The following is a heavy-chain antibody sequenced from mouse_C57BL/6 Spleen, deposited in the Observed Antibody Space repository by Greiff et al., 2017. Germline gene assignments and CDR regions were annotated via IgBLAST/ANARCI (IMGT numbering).Heavy chain of an antibody. Sequence: VQLQQSGPELVKPGASVKIPCKASGYTFTDYNMDWVKQSHGKSLEWIGDINPNNGGTIYNQKFKGKATLTVDKSSSTAYMELRSLTAEDTAVYDCARHYYGSSYVGFDYWGQGTTLTVSS. D-gene: IGHD1-1*01. CDR3: ARHYYGSSYVGFDY. CDR1: GYTFTDYN. CDR2: INPNNGGT. J-gene: IGHJ2*01. V-gene: IGHV1-18*01.